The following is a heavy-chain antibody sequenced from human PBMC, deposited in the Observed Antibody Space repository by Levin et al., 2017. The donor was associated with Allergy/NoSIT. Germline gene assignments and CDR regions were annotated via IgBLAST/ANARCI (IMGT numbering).Heavy chain of an antibody. CDR3: AKDNQPVLRFLEWLSEKKERDNWFDP. CDR1: GFTFSSYA. V-gene: IGHV3-23*01. J-gene: IGHJ5*02. Sequence: GGSLRLSCAASGFTFSSYAMSWVRQAPGKGLEWVSAISGSGGSTYYADSVKGRFTISRDNSKNTLYLQMNSLRAEDTAVYYCAKDNQPVLRFLEWLSEKKERDNWFDPWGQGTLVTVSS. D-gene: IGHD3-3*01. CDR2: ISGSGGST.